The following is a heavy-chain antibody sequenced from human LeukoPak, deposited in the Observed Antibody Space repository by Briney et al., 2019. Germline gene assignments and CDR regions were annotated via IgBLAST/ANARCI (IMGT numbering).Heavy chain of an antibody. V-gene: IGHV4-39*01. D-gene: IGHD6-19*01. CDR3: ARGSSSGYYYYYMDA. Sequence: SSETLSLTCTVSGVSISSSNSYWGWIRQPPGKGLEWIGSIYYSGNTYYNASLKSRVTISVDTSNNQFSLKLSSVTAADTAVYYCARGSSSGYYYYYMDAWGKGTTVIVSS. CDR1: GVSISSSNSY. CDR2: IYYSGNT. J-gene: IGHJ6*03.